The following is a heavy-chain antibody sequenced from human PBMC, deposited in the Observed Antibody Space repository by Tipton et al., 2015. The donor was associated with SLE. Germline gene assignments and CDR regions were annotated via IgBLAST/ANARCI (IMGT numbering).Heavy chain of an antibody. V-gene: IGHV4-59*12. CDR2: IYYSGST. J-gene: IGHJ3*02. CDR3: ARARGGSYYRSTFDI. D-gene: IGHD1-26*01. Sequence: LRLSCAASGFTFSSYSMNWIRQPPGKGLEWIGYIYYSGSTNYNPSLKSRVTISVDTSKNQFSLKLSSVTAADTAVYYCARARGGSYYRSTFDIWGQGTMVTVSS. CDR1: GFTFSSYS.